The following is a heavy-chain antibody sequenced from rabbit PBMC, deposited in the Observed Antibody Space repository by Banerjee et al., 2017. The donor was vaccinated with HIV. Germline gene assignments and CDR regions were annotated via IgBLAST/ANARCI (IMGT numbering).Heavy chain of an antibody. V-gene: IGHV1S40*01. Sequence: QSLEESGGGLVKPGASLTLTCKASGFSFSSDYDMCWVRQAPGKGLEWVACIGAGSSGSTYYANWAKGRFTFSKTSSTTVTLQMTSLTAADTATYFCARDLTGVIGWNFGWWGPGTLVTVS. CDR3: ARDLTGVIGWNFGW. CDR2: IGAGSSGST. J-gene: IGHJ4*01. CDR1: GFSFSSDYD. D-gene: IGHD1-1*01.